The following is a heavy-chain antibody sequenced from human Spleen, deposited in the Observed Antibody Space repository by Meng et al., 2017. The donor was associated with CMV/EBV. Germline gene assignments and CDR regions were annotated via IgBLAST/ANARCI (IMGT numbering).Heavy chain of an antibody. J-gene: IGHJ3*01. V-gene: IGHV1-46*01. CDR1: GYTFTSYY. CDR2: INPSGGGT. CDR3: ARVDWNDARAAFDV. D-gene: IGHD1-1*01. Sequence: ASVKVSCKASGYTFTSYYLYWVRQAPGQGLEWTGIINPSGGGTSYAQKFQGRVTMTMDTSTSTVYMELSSLRSEDTAVYNCARVDWNDARAAFDVWGQGTMVTVSS.